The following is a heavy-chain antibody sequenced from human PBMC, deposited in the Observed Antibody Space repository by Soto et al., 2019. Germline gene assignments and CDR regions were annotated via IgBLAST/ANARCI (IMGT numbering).Heavy chain of an antibody. Sequence: GESLKISCKGSGYTFGNYWIGWVRQMPGKGLEWMGIIYPGDSDTIYSPSFQGQVTISADRSITTVYLQWSSLKASDTAMYYCARTDGYEIEYWGPGTLVTVSS. D-gene: IGHD5-12*01. CDR1: GYTFGNYW. V-gene: IGHV5-51*01. CDR3: ARTDGYEIEY. CDR2: IYPGDSDT. J-gene: IGHJ4*02.